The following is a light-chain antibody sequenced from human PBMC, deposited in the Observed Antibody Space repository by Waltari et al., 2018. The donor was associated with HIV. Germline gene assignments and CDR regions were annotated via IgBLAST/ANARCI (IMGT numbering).Light chain of an antibody. CDR3: SSYTTTYTYV. V-gene: IGLV2-14*03. Sequence: QSALTQPASVSGSPGQSITIPCSGTSSDVGCYNSVSWYQQRPGKAPKLIIYEVNSRPSGLSDRFSGSKSGNTASLTISGLQVEDEADYYCSSYTTTYTYVFGSGTKVTVL. J-gene: IGLJ1*01. CDR1: SSDVGCYNS. CDR2: EVN.